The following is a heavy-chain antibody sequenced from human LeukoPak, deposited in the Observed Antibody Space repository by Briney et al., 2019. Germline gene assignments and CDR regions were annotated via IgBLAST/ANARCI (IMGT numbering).Heavy chain of an antibody. J-gene: IGHJ4*02. Sequence: GGSLRLSCAAPGFSFSSYAVTWARQAPVKGLEWVSAISGDGTRTYYADSVKGRFTISRDNSKNTLYLEMSSLRVEDTAIYYCAKWPEGAMDYFDYWGQGTLVTVSS. CDR1: GFSFSSYA. D-gene: IGHD3-16*01. CDR2: ISGDGTRT. CDR3: AKWPEGAMDYFDY. V-gene: IGHV3-23*01.